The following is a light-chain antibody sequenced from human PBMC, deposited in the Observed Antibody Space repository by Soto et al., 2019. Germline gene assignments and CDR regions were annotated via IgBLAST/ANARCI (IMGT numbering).Light chain of an antibody. Sequence: QSALTQPPSASGSPGQSVTISCTGTSSDVGGYNYVSWYQQHPGKAPKLMIYEVSKRPSGVPDRFSGSKSGNTASLTGSGLQAEDEADSYCSSYAGSNNFKVFGGGTKLTVL. CDR3: SSYAGSNNFKV. CDR2: EVS. CDR1: SSDVGGYNY. J-gene: IGLJ3*02. V-gene: IGLV2-8*01.